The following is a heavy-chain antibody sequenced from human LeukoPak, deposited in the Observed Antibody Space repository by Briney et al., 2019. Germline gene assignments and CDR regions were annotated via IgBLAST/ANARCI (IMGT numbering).Heavy chain of an antibody. D-gene: IGHD2/OR15-2a*01. CDR3: ARARYPVLYDYFDY. Sequence: SETLSLTCTVSGGSISSYYWSWIRQPPGKGLEWIGYIYYSGSTYYNPSLKSRVTISVDTSKNQFSLKLSSVTAADTAVYYCARARYPVLYDYFDYWGQGTLVTVSS. CDR2: IYYSGST. V-gene: IGHV4-59*06. J-gene: IGHJ4*02. CDR1: GGSISSYY.